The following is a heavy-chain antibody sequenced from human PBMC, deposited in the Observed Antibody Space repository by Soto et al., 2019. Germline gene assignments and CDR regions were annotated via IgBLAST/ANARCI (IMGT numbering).Heavy chain of an antibody. CDR1: GGSISSGGYY. J-gene: IGHJ4*02. D-gene: IGHD6-6*01. Sequence: SETLSLTCTVSGGSISSGGYYWSWIRQHPGKGLEWIGYIYYSGSTYYNPSLKSRVTISVDTSKNQFSLKLSSVTAADTAVYYCARARSSSSAPSPVDYWGQGTLVTVSS. V-gene: IGHV4-31*03. CDR3: ARARSSSSAPSPVDY. CDR2: IYYSGST.